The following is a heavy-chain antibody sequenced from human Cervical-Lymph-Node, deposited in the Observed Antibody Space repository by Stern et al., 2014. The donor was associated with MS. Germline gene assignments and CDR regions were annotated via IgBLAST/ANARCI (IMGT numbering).Heavy chain of an antibody. J-gene: IGHJ5*02. Sequence: QVQLLQPGAEVKKPGSSVNVSCKASGGTFSSSYAFTWMRQAPGQGLEWMGRIIPILGLPNYAQKFQGRVTITADASTSTAYMELSSLRSEDTAVYYCARGVVSNRAAATQHNLFDPWGQGTLVTVSS. CDR2: IIPILGLP. CDR1: GGTFSSSYA. V-gene: IGHV1-69*04. D-gene: IGHD2-15*01. CDR3: ARGVVSNRAAATQHNLFDP.